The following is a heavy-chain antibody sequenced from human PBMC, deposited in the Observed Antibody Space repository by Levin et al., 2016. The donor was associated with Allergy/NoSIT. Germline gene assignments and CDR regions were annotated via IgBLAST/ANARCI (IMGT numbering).Heavy chain of an antibody. Sequence: GESLKISCAASGFTFSDYYLSWIRQAPGKGLEWVSYISSSGSTIYYAESVKGRFTISRDNAKNSLYLQMNSLRAEDTAVYYCARVSITMVRGVRGVRWFDPWGQGTLVTVSS. D-gene: IGHD3-10*01. CDR1: GFTFSDYY. CDR3: ARVSITMVRGVRGVRWFDP. J-gene: IGHJ5*02. V-gene: IGHV3-11*01. CDR2: ISSSGSTI.